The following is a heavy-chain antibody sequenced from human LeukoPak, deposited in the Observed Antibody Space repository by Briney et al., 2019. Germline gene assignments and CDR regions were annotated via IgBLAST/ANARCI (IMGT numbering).Heavy chain of an antibody. V-gene: IGHV4-38-2*02. CDR3: ARGTSMVSFGI. CDR1: GYSISTSYY. D-gene: IGHD5-18*01. J-gene: IGHJ4*02. CDR2: IYHSGNT. Sequence: PSETLSLTCTVSGYSISTSYYWGWIRQPPGKGLEWIGSIYHSGNTYYNPSLKSRVTISVDTSKNQFSLKLNSVTAADTAVYYCARGTSMVSFGIWGQGTLVPVSS.